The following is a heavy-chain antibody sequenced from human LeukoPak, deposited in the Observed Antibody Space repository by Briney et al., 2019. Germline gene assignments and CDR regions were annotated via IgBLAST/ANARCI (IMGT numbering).Heavy chain of an antibody. J-gene: IGHJ5*02. Sequence: ASETLSLTCSVSGGSISSSDYYWSWIRQPPGKGLEWLGNIYYTGSTSYNASLKSRLTLSVDTLKNQFSLQLTSVTAADTAVYYCARENYCTNGVCWAFDPWGQGTLVTVSS. CDR1: GGSISSSDYY. V-gene: IGHV4-39*07. CDR2: IYYTGST. D-gene: IGHD2-8*01. CDR3: ARENYCTNGVCWAFDP.